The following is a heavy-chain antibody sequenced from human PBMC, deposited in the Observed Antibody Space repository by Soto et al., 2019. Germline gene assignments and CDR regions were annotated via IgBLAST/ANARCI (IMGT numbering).Heavy chain of an antibody. V-gene: IGHV3-23*01. CDR2: ISGSGGST. CDR1: GFTFSSYA. Sequence: GGSLRLSCAASGFTFSSYAMSWVRQAPGKGLEWVSAISGSGGSTYYADSVKGRFTISRDNSKNTLYLQMNSLRAEDTAVYYCAKDPPLTIFGGDGDYYYGMDVWGQGTTVTVSS. CDR3: AKDPPLTIFGGDGDYYYGMDV. J-gene: IGHJ6*02. D-gene: IGHD3-3*01.